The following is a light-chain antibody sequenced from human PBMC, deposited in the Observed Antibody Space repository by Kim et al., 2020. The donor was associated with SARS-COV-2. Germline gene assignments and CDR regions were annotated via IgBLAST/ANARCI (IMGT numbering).Light chain of an antibody. CDR3: NSRDSNDNVV. J-gene: IGLJ2*01. CDR2: GKN. CDR1: SLRSYY. Sequence: SSELPQDPAVSVALGQTVRITCQGDSLRSYYATWYQQKPGHAPILVIYGKNNRPSGIPDRFSGSSSGNTASLTITGTQAGDEADYYCNSRDSNDNVVFGGGTQLTVL. V-gene: IGLV3-19*01.